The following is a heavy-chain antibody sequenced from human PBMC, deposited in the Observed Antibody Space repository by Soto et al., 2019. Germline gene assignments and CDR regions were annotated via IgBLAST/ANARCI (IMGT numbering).Heavy chain of an antibody. V-gene: IGHV3-7*01. D-gene: IGHD2-15*01. CDR3: AFSVVVAATEPYFDY. CDR2: IKQDGSEK. CDR1: GFTFSSYW. Sequence: GGSLRLSCSACGFTFSSYWMSWVRQAPGKGLEWVANIKQDGSEKYYVDSVKGRFTISRDNAKNSLYLQMNSLRAEDTAVYYCAFSVVVAATEPYFDYWGQGTLVTVSS. J-gene: IGHJ4*02.